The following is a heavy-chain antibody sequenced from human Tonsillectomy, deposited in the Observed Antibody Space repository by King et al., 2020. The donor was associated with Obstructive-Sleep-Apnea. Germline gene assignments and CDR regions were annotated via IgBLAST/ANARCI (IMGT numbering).Heavy chain of an antibody. D-gene: IGHD1-1*01. V-gene: IGHV3-23*04. Sequence: VQLVESGGGLVQPGGSLRLSFAASGSTVSSYGMSWVRHAAGKGLEWCSGNSGSVGTPYYAYSGKGRFTISRDNSRNTLYLQMNSLRAEDTAVYYCAKERSWNEDFDYWGQGTLVTVSS. CDR1: GSTVSSYG. CDR3: AKERSWNEDFDY. J-gene: IGHJ4*02. CDR2: NSGSVGTP.